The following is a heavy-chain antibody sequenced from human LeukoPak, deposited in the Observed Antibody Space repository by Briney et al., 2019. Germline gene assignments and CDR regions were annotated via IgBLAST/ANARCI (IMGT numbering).Heavy chain of an antibody. CDR3: ARDYYDFWSGYSSGYYYMDV. J-gene: IGHJ6*03. CDR1: GGSISSYY. Sequence: SETLSLTCTVSGGSISSYYWSWIRQPPGKGLEWVGYIYYSGSTNYNPSLKSRVTISADTSKNQFSLKLSSVTAADTAVYYCARDYYDFWSGYSSGYYYMDVWGKGTTVTVSS. CDR2: IYYSGST. D-gene: IGHD3-3*01. V-gene: IGHV4-59*01.